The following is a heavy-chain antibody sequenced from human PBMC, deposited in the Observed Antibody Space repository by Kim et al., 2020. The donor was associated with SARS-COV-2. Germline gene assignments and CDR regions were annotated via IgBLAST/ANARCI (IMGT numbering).Heavy chain of an antibody. D-gene: IGHD4-4*01. J-gene: IGHJ6*02. Sequence: VKGRFTITRENAKNSLYLQMNSLRAGDTAVYYCARAYSNYVSSLYGMDVWGQGTTVTVSS. V-gene: IGHV3-13*01. CDR3: ARAYSNYVSSLYGMDV.